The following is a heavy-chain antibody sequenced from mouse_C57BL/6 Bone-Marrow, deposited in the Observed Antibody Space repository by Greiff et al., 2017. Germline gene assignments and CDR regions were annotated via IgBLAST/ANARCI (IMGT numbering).Heavy chain of an antibody. Sequence: QVQLQQPGTELVKPGASVKLSCKASGYTFTSYWMHWVKQRPGQGLEWIGNINPSNGGTNYNENVKSRATLTVDKSSSTAYMQLSSLTSEDSAVYYCARYRGRYYRPWFAYWGQGTLVTVSA. CDR2: INPSNGGT. CDR3: ARYRGRYYRPWFAY. CDR1: GYTFTSYW. D-gene: IGHD2-3*01. J-gene: IGHJ3*01. V-gene: IGHV1-53*01.